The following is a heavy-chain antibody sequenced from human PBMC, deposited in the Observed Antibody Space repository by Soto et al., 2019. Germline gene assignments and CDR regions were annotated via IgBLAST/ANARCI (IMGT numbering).Heavy chain of an antibody. J-gene: IGHJ4*02. CDR1: GFTFSNYG. Sequence: ESGGGVVQPGRSLRLTCVASGFTFSNYGMHWVRQAPGKGLEWVAIIWHDGSHQYYADSVKGRFTVSRDNSNSTLYLQMNSLRAEDTAVYYCAREEGVVARAFDYWGQGTLVTVSS. CDR3: AREEGVVARAFDY. D-gene: IGHD2-15*01. CDR2: IWHDGSHQ. V-gene: IGHV3-33*01.